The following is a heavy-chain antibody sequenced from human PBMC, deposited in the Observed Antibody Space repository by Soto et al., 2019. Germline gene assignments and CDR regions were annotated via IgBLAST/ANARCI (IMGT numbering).Heavy chain of an antibody. D-gene: IGHD4-4*01. CDR2: IYYSGST. V-gene: IGHV4-59*08. Sequence: PSETLSLTCTVSGGSISSYYWSWIRQPPGKGLEWIGYIYYSGSTNYNPSLKSRVTISVDTSKNQFSLKLSSVTAADTAVYYCARHNTETSFMDVWGKGTTVTVSA. CDR1: GGSISSYY. CDR3: ARHNTETSFMDV. J-gene: IGHJ6*04.